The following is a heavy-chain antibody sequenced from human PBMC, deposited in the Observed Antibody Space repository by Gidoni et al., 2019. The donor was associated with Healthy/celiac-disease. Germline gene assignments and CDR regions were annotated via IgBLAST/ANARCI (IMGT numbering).Heavy chain of an antibody. D-gene: IGHD4-17*01. V-gene: IGHV3-72*01. CDR3: ARLTVTKVTTSVY. CDR2: TRNKANSYTT. Sequence: EVQLVESGGGLVQPGGSLRLSCAAPGFTFRDHYMDGVRHAPGKGLEWVGRTRNKANSYTTEYAASVKGRFTISRDDSKNSLYLQMNSLKTEDTAVYYCARLTVTKVTTSVYWGQGTLVTVSS. CDR1: GFTFRDHY. J-gene: IGHJ4*02.